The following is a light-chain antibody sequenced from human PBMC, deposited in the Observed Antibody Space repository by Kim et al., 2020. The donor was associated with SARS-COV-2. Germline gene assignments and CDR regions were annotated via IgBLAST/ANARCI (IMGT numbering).Light chain of an antibody. Sequence: PVDRATLSCRASQNIDTYLAWYQQRPGQAPRLLVYDASNRATGVPDRFSGSGSGTDFTLTISSLEPEDFSIYYCQQRNSWPPAVTFGGGTKVEIK. V-gene: IGKV3-11*01. CDR1: QNIDTY. J-gene: IGKJ4*01. CDR2: DAS. CDR3: QQRNSWPPAVT.